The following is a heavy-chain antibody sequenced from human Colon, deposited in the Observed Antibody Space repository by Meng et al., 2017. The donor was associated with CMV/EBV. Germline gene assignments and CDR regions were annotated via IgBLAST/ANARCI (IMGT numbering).Heavy chain of an antibody. CDR1: FTFRDYY. D-gene: IGHD3-10*01. Sequence: FTFRDYYMHWVRQAPGKGLVWVSRILSDGSRATYADSVQGRFTISRDNAKNTLYLQMNNLRAEDTAVYYCVRETGLVRGLSYYGMDAWGQGTTVTVSS. CDR3: VRETGLVRGLSYYGMDA. J-gene: IGHJ6*02. CDR2: ILSDGSRA. V-gene: IGHV3-74*03.